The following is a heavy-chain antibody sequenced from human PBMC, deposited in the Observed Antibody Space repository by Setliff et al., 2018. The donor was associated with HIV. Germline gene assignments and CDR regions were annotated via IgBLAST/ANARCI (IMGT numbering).Heavy chain of an antibody. Sequence: SETLSLTCTVSGYSISSGYYWGWIRQPPGKGLEWVGSIYHSGSTYYNPSLKSRVSMSPDTSKNQFSLKLTSVTAADTAVYYCARGGTSSNWFDPWGQGTLVTVSS. D-gene: IGHD1-26*01. CDR3: ARGGTSSNWFDP. J-gene: IGHJ5*02. CDR2: IYHSGST. V-gene: IGHV4-38-2*02. CDR1: GYSISSGYY.